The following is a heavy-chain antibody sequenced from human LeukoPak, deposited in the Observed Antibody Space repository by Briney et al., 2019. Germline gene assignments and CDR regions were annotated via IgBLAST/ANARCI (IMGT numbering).Heavy chain of an antibody. J-gene: IGHJ4*02. CDR1: GFTFSSYG. Sequence: GGSLRLSCAASGFTFSSYGMHWVRQAPGKGLEWVAVIWYDGSNKYYADSVKGRFTISRDNSKNTLYLQMNSLRAEDTAVYYCAKTVYGYGFDYWGQGTLVTVSS. CDR3: AKTVYGYGFDY. D-gene: IGHD2-8*02. CDR2: IWYDGSNK. V-gene: IGHV3-30*02.